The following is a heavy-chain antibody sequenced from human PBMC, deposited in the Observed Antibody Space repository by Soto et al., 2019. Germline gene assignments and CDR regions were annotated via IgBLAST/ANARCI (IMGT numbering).Heavy chain of an antibody. CDR3: ARGLYTFATLDY. Sequence: QVQLQESGPGLVNPSGTLSLTCAVSGDSISSSNWWSWVRQPPGKGLEWIGEIYHRGSTNYNPSLKSRVTISVDKSNNNFSLKLTSVTAADTAMYYCARGLYTFATLDYWGQGTLVSVSS. J-gene: IGHJ4*02. CDR2: IYHRGST. D-gene: IGHD4-4*01. CDR1: GDSISSSNW. V-gene: IGHV4-4*02.